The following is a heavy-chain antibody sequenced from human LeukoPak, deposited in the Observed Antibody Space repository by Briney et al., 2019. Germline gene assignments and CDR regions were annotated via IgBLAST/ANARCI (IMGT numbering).Heavy chain of an antibody. CDR2: ISSSSSYI. J-gene: IGHJ4*02. Sequence: GGSLRLSCAASGFTFSSYSMNWVRQAPGKGLEWVSSISSSSSYIYYADSVKGRFTISRDNAKSSLCLQMNSLRAEDTAVYYCARGVVGATDTGAFDYWGQGTLVTVSS. CDR1: GFTFSSYS. D-gene: IGHD1-26*01. V-gene: IGHV3-21*01. CDR3: ARGVVGATDTGAFDY.